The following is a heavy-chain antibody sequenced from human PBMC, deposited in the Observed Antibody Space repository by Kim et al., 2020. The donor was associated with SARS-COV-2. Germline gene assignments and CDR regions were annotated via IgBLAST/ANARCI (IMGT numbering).Heavy chain of an antibody. D-gene: IGHD3-22*01. J-gene: IGHJ4*02. V-gene: IGHV3-11*06. CDR2: ISSSSSYT. Sequence: GGSLRLSCAASGFTFSDYYMSWIRQAPGKGLEWVSYISSSSSYTNYADSVKGRFTISRDNAKNSLYLQMNSLRAEDTAVYYCAREMDSSGDFDYWGQGTLVTVSS. CDR1: GFTFSDYY. CDR3: AREMDSSGDFDY.